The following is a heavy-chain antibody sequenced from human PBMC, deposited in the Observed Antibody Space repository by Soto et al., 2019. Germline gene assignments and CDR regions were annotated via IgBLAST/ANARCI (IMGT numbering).Heavy chain of an antibody. CDR2: ISWNSGSI. CDR1: GFTFDDYA. J-gene: IGHJ4*02. V-gene: IGHV3-9*01. D-gene: IGHD1-26*01. CDR3: AKDMGRGSTTIDY. Sequence: GGSLRLSCAASGFTFDDYALHWVRQAPGKGLEWVSGISWNSGSIDYADSVKGRFTISRDNAKNSLYLQMNSLRAEDTALYYCAKDMGRGSTTIDYWGQGTLVTVSS.